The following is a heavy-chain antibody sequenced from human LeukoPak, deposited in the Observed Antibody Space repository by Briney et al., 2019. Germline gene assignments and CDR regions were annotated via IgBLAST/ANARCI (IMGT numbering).Heavy chain of an antibody. J-gene: IGHJ4*02. CDR2: IKEDGSEK. Sequence: PGGSLRLSCAASGFTFSNYWMSWVRQAPGKGLEWVANIKEDGSEKYYVDSVKGRFTISRDNAKNSVYLQMNSLRAEDTAVYYCAREQYGGKDYRGQGNLVTVSS. CDR3: AREQYGGKDY. CDR1: GFTFSNYW. D-gene: IGHD4-23*01. V-gene: IGHV3-7*05.